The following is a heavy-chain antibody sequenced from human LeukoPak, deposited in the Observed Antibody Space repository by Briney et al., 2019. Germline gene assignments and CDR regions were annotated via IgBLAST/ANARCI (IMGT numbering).Heavy chain of an antibody. CDR3: ARDGRYGSGSYNWFDP. CDR1: GGSISSYY. Sequence: SETLSLTCTVSGGSISSYYWSWIRQPPGKGLEWIGYIYYSGNTNYNPSLKSRVTISVDTSKNQFSLKLSSVTAADTAVYYCARDGRYGSGSYNWFDPWGQGTLVTVSS. D-gene: IGHD3-10*01. V-gene: IGHV4-59*01. CDR2: IYYSGNT. J-gene: IGHJ5*02.